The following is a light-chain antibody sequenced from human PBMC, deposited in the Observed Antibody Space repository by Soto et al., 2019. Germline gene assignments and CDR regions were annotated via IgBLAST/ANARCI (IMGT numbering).Light chain of an antibody. CDR2: GAS. Sequence: EIVMTQSPATLSVSPGETATLSCRASQSITSELAWYQQKPGQPPRLLIYGASTRATGVPARFTGSGSGSEFNLTISWLQSEDFAVYYCQQGHNWPLTFGQGTRLEI. CDR1: QSITSE. J-gene: IGKJ2*01. V-gene: IGKV3-15*01. CDR3: QQGHNWPLT.